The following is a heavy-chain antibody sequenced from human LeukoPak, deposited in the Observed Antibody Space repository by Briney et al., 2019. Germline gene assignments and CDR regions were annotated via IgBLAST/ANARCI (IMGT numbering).Heavy chain of an antibody. V-gene: IGHV1-18*01. CDR1: GYTFTHYG. CDR3: ARNLEFYANSGFRSFDY. J-gene: IGHJ4*02. D-gene: IGHD3-22*01. Sequence: GASVKVSCKASGYTFTHYGISWVRQAPGQGLEWMGWISTYSGDTNYAQQFQGRITVTTDTSTSTVHMELRSLGPDDTALYYCARNLEFYANSGFRSFDYWGQGTLVTVSS. CDR2: ISTYSGDT.